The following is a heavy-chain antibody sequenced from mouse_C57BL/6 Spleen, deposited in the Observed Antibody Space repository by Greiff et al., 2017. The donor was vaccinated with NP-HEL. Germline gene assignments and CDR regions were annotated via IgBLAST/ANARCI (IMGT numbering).Heavy chain of an antibody. D-gene: IGHD1-1*01. V-gene: IGHV1-82*01. CDR3: ARGGYGSSYAMDY. Sequence: QVQLQQSGPELVKPGASVKISCKASGYAFSSSWMNWVTQRPGKGLEWIGRIYPGDGDTNYTEKFKGKAKLTADKSSSTAYMQLISLTSEDSEVYFCARGGYGSSYAMDYWGQGTSVTVSS. CDR1: GYAFSSSW. CDR2: IYPGDGDT. J-gene: IGHJ4*01.